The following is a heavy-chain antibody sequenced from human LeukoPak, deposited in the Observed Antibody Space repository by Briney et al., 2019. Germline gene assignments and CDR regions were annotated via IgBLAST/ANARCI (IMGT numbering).Heavy chain of an antibody. V-gene: IGHV3-7*01. Sequence: GGSLRLSCAASGFTFSSYWMTWVRQLPGKGLEWVANIKQDGSEKYYADSVKGRFTISRDNARKSLYVQMNNLRAEDTAVYYCAKAHRTHGAFDIWGQGTMVTVSS. J-gene: IGHJ3*02. CDR1: GFTFSSYW. CDR3: AKAHRTHGAFDI. CDR2: IKQDGSEK. D-gene: IGHD3/OR15-3a*01.